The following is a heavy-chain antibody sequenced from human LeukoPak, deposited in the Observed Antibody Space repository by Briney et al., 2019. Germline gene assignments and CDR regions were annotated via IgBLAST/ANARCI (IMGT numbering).Heavy chain of an antibody. CDR1: GFSLSTNGIC. J-gene: IGHJ4*02. CDR3: ARTSYSSSSVFFDY. CDR2: IDWDDDT. Sequence: SLVDPTQTLTLTCTFSGFSLSTNGICVRWGRQPPGEALEWLARIDWDDDTYYSTSLKTRLTISKDTSKNQVVLTMINMDPVDTATYYYARTSYSSSSVFFDYWGQGTLVTVSS. D-gene: IGHD6-6*01. V-gene: IGHV2-70*11.